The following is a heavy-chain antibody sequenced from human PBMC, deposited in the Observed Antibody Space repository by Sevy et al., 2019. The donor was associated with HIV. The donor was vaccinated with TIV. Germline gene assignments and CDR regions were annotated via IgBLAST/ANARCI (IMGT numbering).Heavy chain of an antibody. CDR2: ISSSSSYI. D-gene: IGHD3-10*01. Sequence: GGSLRLSCAASGFTFSSYSMNWVRQAPGKGLEWVSSISSSSSYIYYEDSVKGRFTISRDNAKNSLYLQMNSLRAEDTAVYYCARGIDYWGQGTLVTVSS. CDR3: ARGIDY. CDR1: GFTFSSYS. V-gene: IGHV3-21*01. J-gene: IGHJ4*02.